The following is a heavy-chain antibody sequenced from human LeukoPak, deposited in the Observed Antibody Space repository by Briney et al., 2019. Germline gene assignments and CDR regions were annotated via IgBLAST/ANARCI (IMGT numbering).Heavy chain of an antibody. CDR3: ARVDTSGWHYFDD. CDR2: IYTSAST. J-gene: IGHJ4*02. V-gene: IGHV4-4*07. CDR1: GGSISNYY. Sequence: SETLSLTCTVSGGSISNYYWSWIRQPAGKGLEWVGHIYTSASTNYNPSLRSRVTMSLDTSKNQFSLELNSVTAADTAAYYCARVDTSGWHYFDDWGQGTLVTVSS. D-gene: IGHD6-19*01.